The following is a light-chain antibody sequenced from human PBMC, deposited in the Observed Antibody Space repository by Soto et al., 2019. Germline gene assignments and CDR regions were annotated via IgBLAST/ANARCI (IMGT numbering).Light chain of an antibody. CDR3: QQYGYSPYT. CDR1: QSVDSNY. J-gene: IGKJ2*01. V-gene: IGKV3-20*01. CDR2: GAS. Sequence: EIVLTQSPGTLSLSPGERATLFCKTSQSVDSNYFAWHQQQPGQAPRLLIYGASIRATGIPDRFSGSGSGTDFTLTISRLEPEDFAVYYWQQYGYSPYTFGQGTKLEIK.